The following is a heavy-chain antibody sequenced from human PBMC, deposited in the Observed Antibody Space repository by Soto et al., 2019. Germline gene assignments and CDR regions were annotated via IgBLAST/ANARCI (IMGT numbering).Heavy chain of an antibody. CDR3: TRPNNYDFWSGYWFDP. D-gene: IGHD3-3*01. CDR2: IRSKANSYAT. Sequence: EVQLVESGGGLVQPGGSLKLSCAASGFTFSGSAMHWVRQASGKGLEWVGRIRSKANSYATAYAASVKGRFTISRDDSKNTAYLQMNSLKTEDTAVYYCTRPNNYDFWSGYWFDPWGQGTLVTVSS. J-gene: IGHJ5*02. V-gene: IGHV3-73*02. CDR1: GFTFSGSA.